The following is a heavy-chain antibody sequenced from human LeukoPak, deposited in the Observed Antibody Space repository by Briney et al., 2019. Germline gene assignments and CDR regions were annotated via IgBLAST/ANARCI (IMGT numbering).Heavy chain of an antibody. CDR1: GFIFSNYW. D-gene: IGHD2-2*01. CDR2: IKQDGTEI. Sequence: GGSLRLSCAASGFIFSNYWMSWVRQAPGKGLEWVANIKQDGTEINYMDSVKGRFTISRDNAKNSLHLQMNSLRSEDTAVYYCARDKYANSWSGSNFDYWGQGTLVLVSS. CDR3: ARDKYANSWSGSNFDY. J-gene: IGHJ4*02. V-gene: IGHV3-7*01.